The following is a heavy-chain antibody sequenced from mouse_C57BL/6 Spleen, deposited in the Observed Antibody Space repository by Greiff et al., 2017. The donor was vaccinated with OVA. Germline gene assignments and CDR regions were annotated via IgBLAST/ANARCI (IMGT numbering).Heavy chain of an antibody. CDR2: IRSKSNNYAT. Sequence: EVQGVESGGGLVQPKGSLKLSCAASGFSFNTYAMNWVRQAPGKGLEWVARIRSKSNNYATYYADSVKDRFTISRDDSESMLYLQMNNLKTEDTAMYYCVRQEGYGYFDVWGTGTTVTVSS. CDR3: VRQEGYGYFDV. V-gene: IGHV10-1*01. J-gene: IGHJ1*03. CDR1: GFSFNTYA.